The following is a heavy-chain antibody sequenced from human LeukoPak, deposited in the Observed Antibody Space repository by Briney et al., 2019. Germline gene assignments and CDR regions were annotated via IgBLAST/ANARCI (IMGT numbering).Heavy chain of an antibody. Sequence: SVKVSCKASGYTFTSYDINWVRQATGQGLEWMGGIIPIFGTANYAQKFQGRVTITADESTSTAYMELSSLRSEDTAVYYCASWATYGSGSSTLDYWGQGTLVTVSS. V-gene: IGHV1-69*13. CDR2: IIPIFGTA. CDR1: GYTFTSYD. D-gene: IGHD3-10*01. J-gene: IGHJ4*02. CDR3: ASWATYGSGSSTLDY.